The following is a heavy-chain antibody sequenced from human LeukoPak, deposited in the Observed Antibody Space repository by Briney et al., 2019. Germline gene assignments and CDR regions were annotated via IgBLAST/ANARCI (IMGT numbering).Heavy chain of an antibody. D-gene: IGHD3-22*01. J-gene: IGHJ3*02. CDR2: VNHSGST. CDR3: ARLSGYRITMIVVVTRRVGAFDI. CDR1: GGSFSGYY. V-gene: IGHV4-34*01. Sequence: PSETLSLTCAVYGGSFSGYYWRWIRQPPGKGLEWIGDVNHSGSTNYNPSLKSRVTISVDTSKNQFSLKLSSVTAADTAVYYCARLSGYRITMIVVVTRRVGAFDIWGQGTMVTVSS.